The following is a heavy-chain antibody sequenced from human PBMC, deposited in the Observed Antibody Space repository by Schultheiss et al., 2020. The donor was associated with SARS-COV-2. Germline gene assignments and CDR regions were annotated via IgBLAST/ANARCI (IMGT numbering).Heavy chain of an antibody. Sequence: ASVKVSCKASGYTFTSYDINWVRQATGQGLEWMGWMNPNSGNTGYAQKFQGRVTMTRDTSISTAYMELSRLRSDDTAVYYCAREGYCSSTSCPNVWGQGTTVTVSS. CDR1: GYTFTSYD. J-gene: IGHJ6*02. CDR3: AREGYCSSTSCPNV. D-gene: IGHD2-2*01. CDR2: MNPNSGNT. V-gene: IGHV1-8*01.